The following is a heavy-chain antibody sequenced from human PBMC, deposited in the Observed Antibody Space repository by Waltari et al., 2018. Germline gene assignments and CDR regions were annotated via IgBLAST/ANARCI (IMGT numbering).Heavy chain of an antibody. J-gene: IGHJ4*02. V-gene: IGHV1-8*01. CDR1: GFTFTNYD. D-gene: IGHD3-10*01. CDR2: MNPNSGNT. CDR3: VRGGVSGSSAWRSADY. Sequence: QVQLMQSGAEVRQPGASVKVSCKASGFTFTNYDINWVRQATGQGLEWMGWMNPNSGNTESAQRFQGRVTMTRDTSISTAYMEVSGLTSEDTAVYYCVRGGVSGSSAWRSADYLGQGTLVTVSS.